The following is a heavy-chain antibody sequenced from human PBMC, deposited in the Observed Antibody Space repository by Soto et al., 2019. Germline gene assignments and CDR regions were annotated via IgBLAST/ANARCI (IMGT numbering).Heavy chain of an antibody. CDR3: ARGGDCSSTFCPGGGMDV. CDR1: GFTFSRNW. D-gene: IGHD2-2*01. V-gene: IGHV3-7*03. CDR2: IKQDGSEK. Sequence: EVQLVESGGGLVQPGGSLRLSCAASGFTFSRNWMSWVRQTPGKGLEWVANIKQDGSEKYYVDSVKGRFSISRDNAKNSLYLQMNSLRPEDTAVYYCARGGDCSSTFCPGGGMDVWGQGTTVTVSS. J-gene: IGHJ6*02.